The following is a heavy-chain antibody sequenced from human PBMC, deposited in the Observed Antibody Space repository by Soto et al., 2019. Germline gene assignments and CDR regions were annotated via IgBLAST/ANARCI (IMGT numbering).Heavy chain of an antibody. CDR3: ARNLVGYCSSTSCPNKYYYYGMDV. D-gene: IGHD2-2*01. V-gene: IGHV5-51*01. J-gene: IGHJ6*02. CDR1: GYSFTSYW. CDR2: IYPGDSDT. Sequence: GESLKISCKGSGYSFTSYWIGWVRQMPGKGLEWMGIIYPGDSDTRYSPSFQGQVTISADKSISTAYLQWSSLKASDTAMYYCARNLVGYCSSTSCPNKYYYYGMDVWGQGTTVTVSS.